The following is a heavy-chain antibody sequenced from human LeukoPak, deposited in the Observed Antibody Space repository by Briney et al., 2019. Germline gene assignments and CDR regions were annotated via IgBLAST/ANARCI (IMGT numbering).Heavy chain of an antibody. CDR2: ISSSGSTI. CDR3: ARESGDCSGGSCYSFAFDI. D-gene: IGHD2-15*01. Sequence: GGSLRLSCAASGFTFISYSMNWVRQAPGKGLEWVSYISSSGSTIYYADSVKGRFTISRDNAKNSLYLQMNSLRAEDTAVYYCARESGDCSGGSCYSFAFDIWGQGTMVTVSS. CDR1: GFTFISYS. V-gene: IGHV3-48*04. J-gene: IGHJ3*02.